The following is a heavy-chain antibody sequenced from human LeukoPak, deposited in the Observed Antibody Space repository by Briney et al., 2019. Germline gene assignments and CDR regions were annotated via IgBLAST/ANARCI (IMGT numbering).Heavy chain of an antibody. Sequence: ASVKVSCKASGYTFTSYGISWVRQAPGQGREWMGWISAYNGNTNYAQKLQGRVTMTTDTSTSTAYMELRSLRSDDTAVYYCARRNYDILTGYLYYFDYWGQGTLVTVSS. CDR2: ISAYNGNT. D-gene: IGHD3-9*01. CDR3: ARRNYDILTGYLYYFDY. V-gene: IGHV1-18*04. J-gene: IGHJ4*02. CDR1: GYTFTSYG.